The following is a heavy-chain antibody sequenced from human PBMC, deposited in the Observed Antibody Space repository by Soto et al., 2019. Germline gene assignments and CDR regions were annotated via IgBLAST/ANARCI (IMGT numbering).Heavy chain of an antibody. CDR1: GGSFSGYY. J-gene: IGHJ3*01. D-gene: IGHD2-8*02. CDR2: VNHSGST. V-gene: IGHV4-34*01. CDR3: AGTGPTYGFDV. Sequence: QVQLQQWGAGLLKPSETLSLTCAVYGGSFSGYYWSWILQPPGKGLEWIGEVNHSGSTTYNSSHKSRVTISVDTASNQFSLRLTSATAADTAVYFCAGTGPTYGFDVWGQGTLVIVSS.